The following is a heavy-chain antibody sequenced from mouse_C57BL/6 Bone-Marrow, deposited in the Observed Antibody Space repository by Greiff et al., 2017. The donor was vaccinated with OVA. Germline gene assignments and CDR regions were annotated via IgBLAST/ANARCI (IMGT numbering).Heavy chain of an antibody. D-gene: IGHD1-1*01. V-gene: IGHV5-15*01. CDR1: GFTFSDYG. J-gene: IGHJ4*01. Sequence: VQLKESGGGLVQPGGSLKLSCAASGFTFSDYGMAWVRQAPRKGTEWVAFISNLAYSIYYADTVTGRFTISRENAKNTLYLEMSSLRSEDTAMYYCARQGYGSSFYAMDYWGQGTSVTVSS. CDR3: ARQGYGSSFYAMDY. CDR2: ISNLAYSI.